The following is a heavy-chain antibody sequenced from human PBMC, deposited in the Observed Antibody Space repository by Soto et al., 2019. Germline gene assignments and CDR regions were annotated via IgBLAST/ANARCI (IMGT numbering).Heavy chain of an antibody. J-gene: IGHJ6*02. CDR1: GFTFSSYA. V-gene: IGHV3-23*01. Sequence: EVQLLESGGGLVQPGGSLRLSCAASGFTFSSYAMSWVRQAPGKGLEWVSAISGSGGSTYYADSVKGRFTISRDNSKNTLYLQMNSLRAEDTALYYCAKDLRNGVNYYYYGMDVWGQGTTVTVSS. D-gene: IGHD3-3*01. CDR2: ISGSGGST. CDR3: AKDLRNGVNYYYYGMDV.